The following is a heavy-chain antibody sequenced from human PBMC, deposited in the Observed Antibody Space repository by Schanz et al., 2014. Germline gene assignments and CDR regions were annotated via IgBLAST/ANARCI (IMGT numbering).Heavy chain of an antibody. D-gene: IGHD2-2*01. J-gene: IGHJ3*02. V-gene: IGHV3-21*01. CDR3: VTDSTSYHRRALHM. Sequence: RLSFAGSGFSFSSYNLNWVLQAPRKGLEWDSSIAISSNYIYYADAVNVRFYISRDNTNNSLYREINSRRAVETTVDYGVTDSTSYHRRALHMWGRGSRVTVSS. CDR1: GFSFSSYN. CDR2: IAISSNYI.